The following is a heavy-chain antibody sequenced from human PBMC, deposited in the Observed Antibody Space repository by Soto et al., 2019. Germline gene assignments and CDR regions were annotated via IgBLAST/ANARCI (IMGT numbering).Heavy chain of an antibody. CDR2: IYYSGNT. Sequence: PSETLSLTCTVSGGSISSRGYYWGWIRQPPGKGLEWIGFIYYSGNTNYNPSLKSRATLSVDTSKNQFSLRLTSVTPADTAVYYCARVGEDYDSSGYSESGMDVWGQGTTVTVSS. V-gene: IGHV4-39*07. CDR1: GGSISSRGYY. J-gene: IGHJ6*01. D-gene: IGHD3-22*01. CDR3: ARVGEDYDSSGYSESGMDV.